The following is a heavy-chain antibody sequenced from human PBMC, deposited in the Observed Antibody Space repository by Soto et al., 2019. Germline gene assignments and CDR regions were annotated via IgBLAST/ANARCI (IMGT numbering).Heavy chain of an antibody. CDR1: GYTFTSYC. J-gene: IGHJ4*02. D-gene: IGHD2-21*02. V-gene: IGHV1-18*04. CDR3: ARWVTAISLNYFDY. CDR2: ISAYNGNT. Sequence: ASVKVSCKASGYTFTSYCISWVRQAPGQGLEWMGWISAYNGNTNYAQKLQGRVTMTTDTSTSTAYMELRSLRSDDTAVYYCARWVTAISLNYFDYWGQGTLVTVSS.